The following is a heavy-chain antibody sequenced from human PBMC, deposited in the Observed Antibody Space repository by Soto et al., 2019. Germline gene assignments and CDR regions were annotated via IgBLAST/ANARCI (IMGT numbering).Heavy chain of an antibody. V-gene: IGHV3-33*01. CDR1: GFTYSGYG. D-gene: IGHD6-13*01. CDR2: IGHTGSFQ. CDR3: AREPGAPAGTFY. Sequence: GESLKISCAASGFTYSGYGMHWVRQAPGKGLEWVAVIGHTGSFQSYGDSVKGRFIVSRDNSQNTLYLQMNSLRAEDTAVYYCAREPGAPAGTFYWGQGTLVTVSS. J-gene: IGHJ4*02.